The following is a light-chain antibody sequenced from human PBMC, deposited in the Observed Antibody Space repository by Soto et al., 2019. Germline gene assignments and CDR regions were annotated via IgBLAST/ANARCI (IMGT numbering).Light chain of an antibody. CDR1: QDITNY. V-gene: IGKV1-33*01. J-gene: IGKJ5*01. CDR2: DAS. CDR3: QQYYSYPIT. Sequence: DIQMTQSPSSLSASVGDRVTITCQASQDITNYLHWFQQKPGKAPKLLIYDASNLETGVPSRFSGSGSGTDFTFTISSLQPEDIATYYCQQYYSYPITFGQGTRLEIK.